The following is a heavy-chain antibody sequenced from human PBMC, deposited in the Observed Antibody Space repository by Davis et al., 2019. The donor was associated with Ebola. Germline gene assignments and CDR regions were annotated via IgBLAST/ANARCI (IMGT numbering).Heavy chain of an antibody. CDR2: INPHNGNT. CDR1: GYTFFTFG. CDR3: ARAQFPTTSDH. D-gene: IGHD1-1*01. Sequence: ASVKVSCKASGYTFFTFGITWVRQAPGQGLEWMGWINPHNGNTNYAQNVQGRVTMTTDTSTSTAYMEVGILRSDDTAVYYCARAQFPTTSDHWGQGTLVTVSS. J-gene: IGHJ4*02. V-gene: IGHV1-18*01.